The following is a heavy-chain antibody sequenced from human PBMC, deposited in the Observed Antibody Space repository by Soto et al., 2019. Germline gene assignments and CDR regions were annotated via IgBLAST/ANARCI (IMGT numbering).Heavy chain of an antibody. CDR1: GFTFSNFG. D-gene: IGHD6-13*01. J-gene: IGHJ4*02. CDR3: ARFWGPVSAAVYDY. CDR2: ISYDGNIK. V-gene: IGHV3-30*03. Sequence: QVQLVESGGGVVQPGRSLRLSCAASGFTFSNFGMQWVRQAPGKGLEWVASISYDGNIKYSADSVKGRFTISRDNSKNTLNLQMNSLRRGATAVYYCARFWGPVSAAVYDYWGQGTLVTVSS.